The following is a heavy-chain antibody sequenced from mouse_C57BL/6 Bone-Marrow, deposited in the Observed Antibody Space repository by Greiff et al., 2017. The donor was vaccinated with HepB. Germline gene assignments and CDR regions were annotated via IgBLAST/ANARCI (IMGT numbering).Heavy chain of an antibody. CDR1: GFTFSDYG. CDR2: ISSGSSTI. V-gene: IGHV5-17*01. CDR3: ARGLYYGSSYWYFDV. D-gene: IGHD1-1*01. Sequence: EVQRVESGGGLVKPGGSLKLSCAASGFTFSDYGMHWVRQAPEKGLEWVAYISSGSSTIYYADTVKGRFTISRDNAKHTLFLQMTSLRSEDTAMYYCARGLYYGSSYWYFDVWGTGTTVTVSS. J-gene: IGHJ1*03.